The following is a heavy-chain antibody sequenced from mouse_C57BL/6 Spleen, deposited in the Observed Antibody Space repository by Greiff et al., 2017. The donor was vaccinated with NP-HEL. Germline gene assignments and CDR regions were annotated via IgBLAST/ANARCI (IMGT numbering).Heavy chain of an antibody. CDR2: ISSGSSTI. J-gene: IGHJ2*01. Sequence: EVNLVESGGGLVKPGGSLKLSCAASGFTFSDYGMHWVRQAPEKGLEWVAYISSGSSTIYYADTVKGRFTISRDNAKNTLFLQMTSLRSEDTAMYYCAGGSYYGSSPYYFDDWGQGTTLTVSS. D-gene: IGHD1-1*01. CDR1: GFTFSDYG. CDR3: AGGSYYGSSPYYFDD. V-gene: IGHV5-17*01.